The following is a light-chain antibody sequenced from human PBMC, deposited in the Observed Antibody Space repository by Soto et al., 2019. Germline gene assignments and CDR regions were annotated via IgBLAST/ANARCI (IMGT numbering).Light chain of an antibody. CDR1: QSVSSSY. V-gene: IGKV3-20*01. J-gene: IGKJ1*01. CDR3: QQYDSSPRT. Sequence: EIVLTQSPGTLSLSPGERATLSCRASQSVSSSYLAWYQQKPGQAPRLLIYRTSNRATGIPDRFSGSGSGTDFTLTISRLEPEACAVYWCQQYDSSPRTFGQGTKVEIK. CDR2: RTS.